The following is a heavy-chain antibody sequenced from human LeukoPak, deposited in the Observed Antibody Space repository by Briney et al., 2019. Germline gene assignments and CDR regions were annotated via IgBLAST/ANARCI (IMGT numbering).Heavy chain of an antibody. CDR1: GFTFDDYT. CDR2: ISWDGGST. J-gene: IGHJ4*02. CDR3: AKGNYDILTGYSESPPDY. D-gene: IGHD3-9*01. V-gene: IGHV3-43*01. Sequence: GGSLRLSCAASGFTFDDYTMHWVRHAPGKGLEWVSLISWDGGSTYYADSVKGRFTISRDNSKNSLYPQMNSLRTEDTALYYCAKGNYDILTGYSESPPDYWGQGTLVTVSS.